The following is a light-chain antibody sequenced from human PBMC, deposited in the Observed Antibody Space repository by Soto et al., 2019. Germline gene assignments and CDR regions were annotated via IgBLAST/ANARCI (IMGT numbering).Light chain of an antibody. CDR3: SSYASSITVL. CDR2: DVS. CDR1: SSDVGGYNY. J-gene: IGLJ2*01. V-gene: IGLV2-14*01. Sequence: QSALTQPASVSGSPGRSITISCTGTSSDVGGYNYVSWYQQHPGKAPKLMIYDVSNRPSGVSDRFSGSRSGNTASLTISGLQAEDEADYYCSSYASSITVLFGGGTKLTVL.